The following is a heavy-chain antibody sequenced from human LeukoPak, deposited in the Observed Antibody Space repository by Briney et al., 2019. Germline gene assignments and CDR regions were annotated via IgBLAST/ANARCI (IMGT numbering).Heavy chain of an antibody. J-gene: IGHJ4*02. CDR3: ARGPPRQWQYYFDY. Sequence: ASVKVSCKASGYTFTTYDINWVRQATGQGLEWMGWMNPNSGNTGYAQKFQGRVTITRDTSASTAYMELSSLRSEDTAVYYCARGPPRQWQYYFDYWGQGTLVTVSS. D-gene: IGHD6-19*01. CDR2: MNPNSGNT. CDR1: GYTFTTYD. V-gene: IGHV1-8*01.